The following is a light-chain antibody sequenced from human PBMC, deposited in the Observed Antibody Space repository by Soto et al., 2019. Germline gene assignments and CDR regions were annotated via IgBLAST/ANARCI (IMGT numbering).Light chain of an antibody. Sequence: EIVLTQSPGTLSLSPGERATLSCGASQSVSSSYLAWYQQKPGQAPRLLIFDASSRATGISDRFSGSGSGTDFTLTISRLEPEDFAVYYCQQYGRSPWTFGQGTKVDI. CDR1: QSVSSSY. V-gene: IGKV3-20*01. J-gene: IGKJ1*01. CDR2: DAS. CDR3: QQYGRSPWT.